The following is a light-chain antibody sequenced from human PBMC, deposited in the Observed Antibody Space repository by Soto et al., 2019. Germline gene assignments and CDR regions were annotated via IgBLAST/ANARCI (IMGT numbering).Light chain of an antibody. V-gene: IGKV3-15*01. J-gene: IGKJ2*01. CDR1: QSVSSN. Sequence: EIVMTQSPATLSVSPGERATLSCRASQSVSSNLAWYQQKPGQAPRLLIYGASTRATGIPARFSGSGSGTEFTLTISSLQSEDFAVYYCQHYNHSPALYTFGQGTKLEIK. CDR2: GAS. CDR3: QHYNHSPALYT.